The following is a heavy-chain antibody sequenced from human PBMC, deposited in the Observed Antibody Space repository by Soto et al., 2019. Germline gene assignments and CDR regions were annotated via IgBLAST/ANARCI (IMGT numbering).Heavy chain of an antibody. Sequence: GGSLRLSCAASGFTFSSYAMSWVRQAPGKGLEWVSAISGSGGSTYYADSVKGRFTISRDNSKNTLYLQMNSLRAEDTAVYYCAKAFSGGYCSGGSCSPFDYWGQGTLVTVSS. CDR2: ISGSGGST. J-gene: IGHJ4*02. V-gene: IGHV3-23*01. D-gene: IGHD2-15*01. CDR3: AKAFSGGYCSGGSCSPFDY. CDR1: GFTFSSYA.